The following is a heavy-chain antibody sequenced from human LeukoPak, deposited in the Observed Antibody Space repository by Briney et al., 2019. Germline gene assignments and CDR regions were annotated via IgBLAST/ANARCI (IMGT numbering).Heavy chain of an antibody. J-gene: IGHJ4*02. CDR1: GYSFTTYE. Sequence: GGSMRPSCVASGYSFTTYEMNWVRQAPGKGLEWVSHISESSNTIHYADSVKGRFTISRDNARRSLYLQMNSLRAEDTGVYYCARACGGASCYDTPDFDCWGQGTLVTVAS. V-gene: IGHV3-48*01. D-gene: IGHD2-2*01. CDR2: ISESSNTI. CDR3: ARACGGASCYDTPDFDC.